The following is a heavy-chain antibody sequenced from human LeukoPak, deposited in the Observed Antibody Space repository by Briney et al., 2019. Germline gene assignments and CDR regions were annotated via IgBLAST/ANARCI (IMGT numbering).Heavy chain of an antibody. J-gene: IGHJ5*02. Sequence: PGGSLRLSCAASGFTFSSYSMNWVRQAPGKGLEWVSSISSSSYIYYADSVKGRFTISRDSAKNSLYLQMNSLRAEDRAVYYCARGDRSGNYYGSGSPWGQGTLVTVSS. V-gene: IGHV3-21*01. CDR3: ARGDRSGNYYGSGSP. CDR2: ISSSSYI. D-gene: IGHD3-10*01. CDR1: GFTFSSYS.